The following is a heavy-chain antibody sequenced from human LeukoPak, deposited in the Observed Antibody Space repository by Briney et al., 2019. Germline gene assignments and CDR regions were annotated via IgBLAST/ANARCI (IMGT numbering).Heavy chain of an antibody. D-gene: IGHD6-19*01. Sequence: GALRLSCAASGFNGFIFSNYEMNWVRQAPGKGLEWLSYISSGGNTIYYADSIKGRFTISRDNAKNSLYMQMNTLRADDTAVYYCARDGGRWLAQHYYYYGMDVWGQGTTVTVSS. CDR1: GFNGFIFSNYE. CDR3: ARDGGRWLAQHYYYYGMDV. J-gene: IGHJ6*02. CDR2: ISSGGNTI. V-gene: IGHV3-48*03.